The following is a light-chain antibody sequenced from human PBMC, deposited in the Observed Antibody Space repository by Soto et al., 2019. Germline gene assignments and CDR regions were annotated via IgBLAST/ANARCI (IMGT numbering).Light chain of an antibody. V-gene: IGLV2-23*01. Sequence: QSVLTQPASVSGSPGQSITISCTGTSSDVGSYNLVSWYQQHPGKAPKLMIYEGSKRPSGVSNRFSDSKSGNTASLTISGLQAEDEADYYCCSYAGSSTFLVFGGGTKLTVL. J-gene: IGLJ3*02. CDR3: CSYAGSSTFLV. CDR2: EGS. CDR1: SSDVGSYNL.